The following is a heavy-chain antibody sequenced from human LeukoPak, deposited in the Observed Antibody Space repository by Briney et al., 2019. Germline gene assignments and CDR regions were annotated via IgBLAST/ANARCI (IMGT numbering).Heavy chain of an antibody. CDR1: GYTFTGYY. J-gene: IGHJ4*02. Sequence: ASVKVSCKASGYTFTGYYMHWVRQAPGQGLEWMGWINPNSGGTNYAQKFQGRVTMTRDTSISTAYMELSRLRSDDTAVYYCARDRVVVVPAATVYFDYWGQGTLVTVSS. D-gene: IGHD2-2*01. CDR2: INPNSGGT. CDR3: ARDRVVVVPAATVYFDY. V-gene: IGHV1-2*02.